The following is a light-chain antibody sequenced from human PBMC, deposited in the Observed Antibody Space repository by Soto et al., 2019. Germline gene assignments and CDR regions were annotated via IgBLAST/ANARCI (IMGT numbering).Light chain of an antibody. CDR2: KVS. V-gene: IGLV2-14*01. CDR1: SSDVGGYNS. J-gene: IGLJ1*01. CDR3: RSYTASRTRLFV. Sequence: QSALTQPASASGSPGQSITISCTGTSSDVGGYNSVSWYQQHPGTAPKLIIYKVSNRPSGVSDRFSGSKSGNSASLAISGLRAEDEADYYCRSYTASRTRLFVFGSGTKLTVL.